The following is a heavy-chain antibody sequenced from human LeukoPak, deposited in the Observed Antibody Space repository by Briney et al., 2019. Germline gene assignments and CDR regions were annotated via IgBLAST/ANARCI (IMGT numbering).Heavy chain of an antibody. CDR2: FDPEDGET. V-gene: IGHV1-24*01. J-gene: IGHJ3*02. CDR1: GYTLTELS. Sequence: ASVKVSCKVSGYTLTELSMHWVRQAPGKGLEWMGGFDPEDGETTYAQKFQGRVTMTEDTSTDTAYMELSSLRSEDTAVYYCARAGLWDYSDSSGYHNGAFDIWGQGTMVTVSS. CDR3: ARAGLWDYSDSSGYHNGAFDI. D-gene: IGHD3-22*01.